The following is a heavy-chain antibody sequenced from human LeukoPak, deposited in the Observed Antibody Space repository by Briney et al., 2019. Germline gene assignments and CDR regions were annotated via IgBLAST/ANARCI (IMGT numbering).Heavy chain of an antibody. Sequence: GGSLRLSCAASGFTISSYGMHWVRQAPGKGLEWVAFIRYDGSNKYYADSVKGRFTISRDNSKNTLYLQMNSLRAEDTAVYYCAKDEAYGSGSYWGIDYWGQGTLVTVSS. D-gene: IGHD3-10*01. CDR1: GFTISSYG. J-gene: IGHJ4*02. CDR2: IRYDGSNK. CDR3: AKDEAYGSGSYWGIDY. V-gene: IGHV3-30*02.